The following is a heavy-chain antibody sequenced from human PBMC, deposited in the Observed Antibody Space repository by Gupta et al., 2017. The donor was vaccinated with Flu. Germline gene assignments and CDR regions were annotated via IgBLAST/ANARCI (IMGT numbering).Heavy chain of an antibody. J-gene: IGHJ5*02. Sequence: VRQAPGQGLEWMGAIIPIFGTTNYAQKFQGRVTITADESTSTTYMELSSLRSEDTAVYDCARNHDFWSGLHVSWGQGTLVTVSS. D-gene: IGHD3-3*01. CDR2: IIPIFGTT. CDR3: ARNHDFWSGLHVS. V-gene: IGHV1-69*01.